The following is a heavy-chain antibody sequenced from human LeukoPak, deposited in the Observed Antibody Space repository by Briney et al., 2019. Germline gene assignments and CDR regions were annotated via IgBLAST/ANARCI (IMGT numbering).Heavy chain of an antibody. CDR2: IYYSGST. Sequence: SETLSLTCTVSGGSISSYYWSWIRQPPGKGLEWIGYIYYSGSTNYNPSLKSRVTISVDTSKNQFSLKLSSVTAADTAVYYCARHRVSSSWTPNWFDPWGQGTLVTVSS. CDR1: GGSISSYY. D-gene: IGHD6-13*01. CDR3: ARHRVSSSWTPNWFDP. J-gene: IGHJ5*02. V-gene: IGHV4-59*08.